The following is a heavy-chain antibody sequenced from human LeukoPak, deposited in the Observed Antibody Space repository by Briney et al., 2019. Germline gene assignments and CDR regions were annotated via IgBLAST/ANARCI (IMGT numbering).Heavy chain of an antibody. J-gene: IGHJ4*02. CDR3: ARGDGYNLDY. V-gene: IGHV4-61*02. Sequence: SQTLSLTCTVSGGSISSGSYYWSWIRQPAGKGLEWIGRIYTSGSTNYNPSLKSRVTISVDTSKNQFSLKLSSVTAADTAVYYCARGDGYNLDYWDQGTLVTVSS. CDR2: IYTSGST. D-gene: IGHD5-24*01. CDR1: GGSISSGSYY.